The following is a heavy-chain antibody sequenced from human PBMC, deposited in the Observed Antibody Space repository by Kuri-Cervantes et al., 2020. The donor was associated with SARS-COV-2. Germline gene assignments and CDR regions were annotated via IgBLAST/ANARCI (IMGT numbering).Heavy chain of an antibody. CDR1: GFTFTSYW. D-gene: IGHD3-16*02. Sequence: GESLKISCAASGFTFTSYWMRWVRQAPGKGLEWVAIIKLDGSGKYYVDSVKGRFTITRDNAKDTLYLQMNRLRAEDTAVYFYARKRNKDNFWSYPSYDFDYWGQGTMVTVSS. CDR2: IKLDGSGK. CDR3: ARKRNKDNFWSYPSYDFDY. J-gene: IGHJ4*02. V-gene: IGHV3-7*01.